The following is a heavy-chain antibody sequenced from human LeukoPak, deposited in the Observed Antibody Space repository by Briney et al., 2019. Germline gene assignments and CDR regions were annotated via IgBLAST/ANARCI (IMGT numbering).Heavy chain of an antibody. V-gene: IGHV3-33*01. Sequence: GGSLRLSCAASGFSFSSFGMHWVRQAPGKGLEWVAVIWYDGSKKYYADSVKGRFTISRDNSKNTLYLQMNSLRAEDTAVYYCAGEKFDIWGQGTMVTVSA. J-gene: IGHJ3*02. CDR1: GFSFSSFG. CDR3: AGEKFDI. CDR2: IWYDGSKK.